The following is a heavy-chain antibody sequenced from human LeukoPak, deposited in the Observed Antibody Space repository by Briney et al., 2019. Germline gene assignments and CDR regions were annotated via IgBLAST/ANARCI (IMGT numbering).Heavy chain of an antibody. D-gene: IGHD6-13*01. CDR3: ARLIRAAALIDY. Sequence: GTSVKVPCKASGYSFRNYGLTWVRQVPGQGLEWMGWISGDNRDTDSAEKFQGRLTMTTDTSTSTAYMDLRSLRSDDTGIYYCARLIRAAALIDYWGQGTLVTVSS. J-gene: IGHJ4*02. CDR1: GYSFRNYG. V-gene: IGHV1-18*01. CDR2: ISGDNRDT.